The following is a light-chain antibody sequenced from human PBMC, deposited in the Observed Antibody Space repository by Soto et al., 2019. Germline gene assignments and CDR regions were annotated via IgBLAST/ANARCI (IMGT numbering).Light chain of an antibody. CDR3: QQRRGGPT. V-gene: IGKV3-11*01. J-gene: IGKJ1*01. CDR1: QTVRTF. CDR2: DAS. Sequence: EIVLTQSPDTLSFSPGERATLSCRASQTVRTFLAWYQQKPGQAPRLIVYDASKRAPGIPARFIGSGSGTDFTLTVSSLEHEDFALYYCQQRRGGPTFGQGTKVDI.